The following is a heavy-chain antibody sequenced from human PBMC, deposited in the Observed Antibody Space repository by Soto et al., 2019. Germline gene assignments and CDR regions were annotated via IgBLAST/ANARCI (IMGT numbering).Heavy chain of an antibody. J-gene: IGHJ4*02. CDR3: ARGIAVAGTTLYYFDY. V-gene: IGHV4-39*01. CDR2: IYYSGST. CDR1: GGSISSSSYY. Sequence: QLQLQESGPGLVKPSETLSLTCTVSGGSISSSSYYWGWIRQPPGKGLEWIGSIYYSGSTYYNPSLKSRVTIYVDTSKNQFSLKLSSVTAADTAVYYCARGIAVAGTTLYYFDYWGQGTLVTVSS. D-gene: IGHD6-19*01.